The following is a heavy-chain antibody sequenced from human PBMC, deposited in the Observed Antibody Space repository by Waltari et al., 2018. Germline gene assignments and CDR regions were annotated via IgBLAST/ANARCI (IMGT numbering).Heavy chain of an antibody. D-gene: IGHD5-12*01. CDR1: GYTLTGYY. CDR3: ARDDQMATITNGDY. J-gene: IGHJ4*02. Sequence: QVQLVQSGAEVKKPGASVKVSCKASGYTLTGYYMHWLRQPPGQGLEWMGRINPNSGGTNYAQKFQGRVTMTRDTSISTAYMELSRLRSDDTAVYYCARDDQMATITNGDYWGQGTLVTVSS. CDR2: INPNSGGT. V-gene: IGHV1-2*06.